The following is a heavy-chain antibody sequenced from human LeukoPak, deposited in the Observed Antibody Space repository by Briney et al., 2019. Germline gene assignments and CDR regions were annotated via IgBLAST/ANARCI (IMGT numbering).Heavy chain of an antibody. V-gene: IGHV1-8*01. CDR3: ARFSCSSTDCYYHYYYGMDV. CDR2: MNPNSGDT. D-gene: IGHD2-2*01. CDR1: GYTFTSYH. Sequence: VASVKVSCKGSGYTFTSYHINWVRQAPGQGLEWMGWMNPNSGDTGYAQKFQGRLTMTRNTSISTVYMELSSLRSEDTAVYYCARFSCSSTDCYYHYYYGMDVWGQGTTVTVSS. J-gene: IGHJ6*02.